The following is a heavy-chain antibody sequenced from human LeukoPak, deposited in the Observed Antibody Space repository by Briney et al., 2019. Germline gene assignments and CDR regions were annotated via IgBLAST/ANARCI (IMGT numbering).Heavy chain of an antibody. CDR1: GFTFSSYE. V-gene: IGHV3-48*03. D-gene: IGHD3-10*02. J-gene: IGHJ6*04. CDR2: ISSSGSTI. Sequence: GGSLRLSCAASGFTFSSYEMNWVRQAPGKELEWVSYISSSGSTIYYADSVKGRFTISRDNAKNSLYLQMNSLRAEDTAVYYCPELGITMIGGVWGKGTTVTISS. CDR3: PELGITMIGGV.